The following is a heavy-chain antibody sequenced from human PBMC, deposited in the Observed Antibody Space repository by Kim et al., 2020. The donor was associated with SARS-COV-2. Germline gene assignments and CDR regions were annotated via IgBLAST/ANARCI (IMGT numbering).Heavy chain of an antibody. CDR3: ARAFNMGESSGWGYFHF. D-gene: IGHD6-19*01. J-gene: IGHJ4*02. CDR2: INADNGHT. Sequence: ASVKVSCKASGYTFSSYAIHWVRQAPGKRLEWMGWINADNGHTKYSEKFEGRVAITRDTSASTCYMELSSLRSDDTAVYYCARAFNMGESSGWGYFHFWGQGTLATVSA. CDR1: GYTFSSYA. V-gene: IGHV1-3*01.